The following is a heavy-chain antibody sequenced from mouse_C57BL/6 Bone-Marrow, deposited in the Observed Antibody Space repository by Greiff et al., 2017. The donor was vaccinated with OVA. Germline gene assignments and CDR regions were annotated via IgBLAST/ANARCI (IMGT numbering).Heavy chain of an antibody. CDR2: ISYDGSN. CDR1: GYSITSGYY. J-gene: IGHJ3*01. Sequence: DVQLVESGPGLVKPSQSLSLTCSVTGYSITSGYYWNWIRQFPGNKLEWMGYISYDGSNNYNPSLKNRISITRDTSKNQFFLKLNSVTTEDTATYYCAREDLLRFAYWGQGTLVTVSA. CDR3: AREDLLRFAY. V-gene: IGHV3-6*01.